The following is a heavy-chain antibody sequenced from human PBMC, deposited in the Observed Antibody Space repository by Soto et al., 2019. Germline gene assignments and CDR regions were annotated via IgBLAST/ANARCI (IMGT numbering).Heavy chain of an antibody. D-gene: IGHD3-16*01. Sequence: EVQLVESGGDLVQPGGSLKLSCAASGFTFRTYLMSWVRQAPGKGLDWVANVNQDGSVEYYADSVQGRFTISRDNAKKSLYLHMNSLRAEDSAVYYCVTYHGDVWESERHRYWGPGTLVTVSS. J-gene: IGHJ4*02. CDR3: VTYHGDVWESERHRY. CDR2: VNQDGSVE. V-gene: IGHV3-7*01. CDR1: GFTFRTYL.